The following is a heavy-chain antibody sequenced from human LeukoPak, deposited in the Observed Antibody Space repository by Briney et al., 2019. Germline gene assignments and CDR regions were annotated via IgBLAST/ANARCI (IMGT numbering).Heavy chain of an antibody. CDR2: ISAYNGNT. D-gene: IGHD4-17*01. V-gene: IGHV1-18*01. J-gene: IGHJ4*02. CDR1: GYTFTSYG. Sequence: ASVKVSCKASGYTFTSYGISWVRQAPGQGLEWMGWISAYNGNTNYAQKLQGRVTMTTDTSTSTAYMELRSLRSDDTAVYYCARVPYTVTTWEYYFDYWGQGTLVTVSS. CDR3: ARVPYTVTTWEYYFDY.